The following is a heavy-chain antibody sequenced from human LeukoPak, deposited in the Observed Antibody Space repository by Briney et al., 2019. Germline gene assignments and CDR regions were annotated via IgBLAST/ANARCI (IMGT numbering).Heavy chain of an antibody. CDR3: ARIGYNYGLDY. CDR1: GGSISSSSYY. Sequence: SETLSLTCTVSGGSISSSSYYWGWIRQPPGKGLEWIGSIYYSGSTYYNPSLKSRVTISVDTSKNQFSLKLSSVTAADTAVYYCARIGYNYGLDYWDQGTLVTVSS. D-gene: IGHD5-24*01. V-gene: IGHV4-39*01. J-gene: IGHJ4*02. CDR2: IYYSGST.